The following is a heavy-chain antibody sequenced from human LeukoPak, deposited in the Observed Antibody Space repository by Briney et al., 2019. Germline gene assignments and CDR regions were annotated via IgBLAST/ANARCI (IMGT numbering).Heavy chain of an antibody. CDR1: AVSISRHF. CDR2: VFSSGST. Sequence: SETLSLTCNFSAVSISRHFWSWIRQTPEKGLEWLGYVFSSGSTNYNPSLKSRPTIPLDASKHQFSLTLNSVTAADTAVYYCAREYDYWGLGTLVTVSS. V-gene: IGHV4-59*11. J-gene: IGHJ4*01. CDR3: AREYDY.